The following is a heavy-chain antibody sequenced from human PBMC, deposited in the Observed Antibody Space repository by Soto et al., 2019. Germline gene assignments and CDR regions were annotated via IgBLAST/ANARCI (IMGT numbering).Heavy chain of an antibody. D-gene: IGHD3-3*01. V-gene: IGHV5-10-1*01. Sequence: GESLKISCQGSGYTFSDYRLSWVRQMPGKGLEWLGTIDSSDSYITYSPSFQGHVTISADKSINTAFLRWTSLKSSDSAIYYCANLDVTFGSIDVFDLWGQGKMV. CDR3: ANLDVTFGSIDVFDL. CDR1: GYTFSDYR. J-gene: IGHJ3*01. CDR2: IDSSDSYI.